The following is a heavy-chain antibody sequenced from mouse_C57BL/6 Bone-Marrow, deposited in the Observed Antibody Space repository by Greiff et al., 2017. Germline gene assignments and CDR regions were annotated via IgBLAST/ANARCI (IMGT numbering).Heavy chain of an antibody. J-gene: IGHJ2*01. CDR1: GYTFTDYY. CDR3: AREHYYGSSSRHYFDY. CDR2: INPNNGGT. V-gene: IGHV1-26*01. Sequence: EVQLQQSGPELVKPGASVKISCKASGYTFTDYYMNWVKQSHGKSLEWIGDINPNNGGTSYNQKFKGKATLTVDKSSSTAYMELRSLTSEDSAVYYCAREHYYGSSSRHYFDYWGQGTTLTVSS. D-gene: IGHD1-1*01.